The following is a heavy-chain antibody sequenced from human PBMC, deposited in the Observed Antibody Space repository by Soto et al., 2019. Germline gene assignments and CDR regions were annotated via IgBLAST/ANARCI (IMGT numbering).Heavy chain of an antibody. CDR2: ISFDATTK. CDR3: AKITGYTSGWSEF. J-gene: IGHJ5*01. V-gene: IGHV3-30*18. Sequence: QVQLVESGGGVVQPGRSLRLSCAASGFTFSTYGIHWVRQAPGKGLEWVAFISFDATTKYYADAVKGRFTISRDNSKNTLYLQRNSLRPEDTAVYFCAKITGYTSGWSEFWGQGTLVNVSS. D-gene: IGHD6-19*01. CDR1: GFTFSTYG.